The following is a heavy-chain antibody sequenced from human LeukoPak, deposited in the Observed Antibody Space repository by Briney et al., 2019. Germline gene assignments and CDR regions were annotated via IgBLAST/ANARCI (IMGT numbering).Heavy chain of an antibody. CDR1: GFSFSSYA. V-gene: IGHV3-23*01. J-gene: IGHJ4*02. CDR3: ASLLYYDFLTGIDY. Sequence: AGGSLRLSCAASGFSFSSYARTWVRQAPGKGREWVSAISGSGGTTYYAASVKGRFTISRDNSKNLLYLQMDSLRDEDTAVYYCASLLYYDFLTGIDYWGQGTLVTVSS. CDR2: ISGSGGTT. D-gene: IGHD3-9*01.